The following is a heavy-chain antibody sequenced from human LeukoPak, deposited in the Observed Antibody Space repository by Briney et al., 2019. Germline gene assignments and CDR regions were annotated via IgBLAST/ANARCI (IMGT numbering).Heavy chain of an antibody. D-gene: IGHD3-22*01. CDR1: GYTFSSYA. CDR3: AKVYDGSGYYYVD. V-gene: IGHV3-23*01. Sequence: GRSLRPSCAASGYTFSSYAMSWDRQPPGKGLEWVSAISGSGGSTYYADSVKGRFTIYRDNSKHTLDLQMNSLRAEDTAVYYCAKVYDGSGYYYVDWGQGTLVTVSS. J-gene: IGHJ4*02. CDR2: ISGSGGST.